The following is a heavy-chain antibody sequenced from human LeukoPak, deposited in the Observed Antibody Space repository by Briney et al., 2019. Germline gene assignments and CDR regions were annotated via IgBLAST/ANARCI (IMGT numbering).Heavy chain of an antibody. CDR3: AREFGHNRWYFDY. J-gene: IGHJ4*02. Sequence: GRSLRLSCAASGFTFRTYSIHWVRQAPGKGLEWVTVVSADGRTQLYSDSVKGRFTVYRDNSLDTLHLQMNSLKTEDTAVYYCAREFGHNRWYFDYWGQGALVTVSS. CDR2: VSADGRTQ. CDR1: GFTFRTYS. V-gene: IGHV3-30*03. D-gene: IGHD5-24*01.